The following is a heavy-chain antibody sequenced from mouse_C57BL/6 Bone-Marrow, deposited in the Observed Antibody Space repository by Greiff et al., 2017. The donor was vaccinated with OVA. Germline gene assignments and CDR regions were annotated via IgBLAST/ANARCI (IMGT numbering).Heavy chain of an antibody. CDR2: IYPGDGDT. V-gene: IGHV1-80*01. Sequence: VQLQQSGAELVKPGASVKISCKASGYAFSSYWMNWVKQRPGKGLEWIGQIYPGDGDTNYKGKFKGKATLTAEKSSSTAYMQLSSLTSEDSAVYFCARLDSSGDFDYWGQGTTLTVSS. CDR3: ARLDSSGDFDY. D-gene: IGHD3-2*02. J-gene: IGHJ2*01. CDR1: GYAFSSYW.